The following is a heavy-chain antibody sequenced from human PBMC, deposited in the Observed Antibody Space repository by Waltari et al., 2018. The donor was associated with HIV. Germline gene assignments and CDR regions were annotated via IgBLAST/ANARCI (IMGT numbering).Heavy chain of an antibody. D-gene: IGHD3-10*01. Sequence: EVQLVQSGAAVTKPGASLKISCAASGYIFTNYRVGWVRQIPGKGLEWMGIIYPGDSDVRYSLSFQGQVTISADKSISTVYLQWSTLKTSDTAVYYCARQFGDSWGQGTLVTVSS. J-gene: IGHJ4*02. CDR2: IYPGDSDV. CDR3: ARQFGDS. CDR1: GYIFTNYR. V-gene: IGHV5-51*01.